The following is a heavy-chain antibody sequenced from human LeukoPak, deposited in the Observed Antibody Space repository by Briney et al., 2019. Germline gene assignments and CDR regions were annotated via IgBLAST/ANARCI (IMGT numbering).Heavy chain of an antibody. Sequence: GGSLRLSCAASGFTFSDYYMSWIRQAPGKGLEWVAVISCDGSNKYYADSVKGRFTISRDNSKNTLYLQMNSLRAEDTAVYYCATPHAYYYDSSGYANAFDIWGQGTMVTVSS. D-gene: IGHD3-22*01. J-gene: IGHJ3*02. V-gene: IGHV3-30-3*01. CDR1: GFTFSDYY. CDR3: ATPHAYYYDSSGYANAFDI. CDR2: ISCDGSNK.